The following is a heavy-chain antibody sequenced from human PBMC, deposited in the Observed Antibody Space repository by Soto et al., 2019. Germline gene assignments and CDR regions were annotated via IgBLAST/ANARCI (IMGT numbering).Heavy chain of an antibody. J-gene: IGHJ6*02. Sequence: PGGSLRLSCAASGFTFSSYSMNWVRQAPAKGLEWVSYISSSSSTIYYADSVKGRLTISRDNAKNSLYLQMNSLRDEDTAVYYCARVCVIAARPALEDYYYYYGMDVWGQGTTVTVSS. CDR1: GFTFSSYS. CDR3: ARVCVIAARPALEDYYYYYGMDV. CDR2: ISSSSSTI. V-gene: IGHV3-48*02. D-gene: IGHD6-6*01.